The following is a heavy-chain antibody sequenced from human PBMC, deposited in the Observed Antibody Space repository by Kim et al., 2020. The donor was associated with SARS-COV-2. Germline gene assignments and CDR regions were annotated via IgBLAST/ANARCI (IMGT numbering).Heavy chain of an antibody. CDR1: SGSISSSSYY. CDR2: IYYSGST. V-gene: IGHV4-39*01. D-gene: IGHD1-26*01. CDR3: ARRRWELPKVFDY. Sequence: SETLSLTCTVSSGSISSSSYYWGWIRQPPGKGLEWIGSIYYSGSTYYNPSLKSRVTISVDTSKNQFSLKLSSVTAADTAVYYCARRRWELPKVFDYWGQGTLVTVSS. J-gene: IGHJ4*02.